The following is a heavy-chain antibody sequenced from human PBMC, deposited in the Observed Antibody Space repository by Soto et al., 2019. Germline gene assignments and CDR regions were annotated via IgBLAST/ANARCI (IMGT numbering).Heavy chain of an antibody. V-gene: IGHV3-30-3*01. Sequence: GGSLRLSCAASGFTFSSYAMHWVRQAPGKGLEWVAVISYDGSNKYYADSVKGRFTISRDNSKNTLYLQMNSLRAEDTAVYYCARVGMVYYDFWSGSYGMDVWGQGTTVTVYS. CDR3: ARVGMVYYDFWSGSYGMDV. D-gene: IGHD3-3*01. CDR1: GFTFSSYA. J-gene: IGHJ6*02. CDR2: ISYDGSNK.